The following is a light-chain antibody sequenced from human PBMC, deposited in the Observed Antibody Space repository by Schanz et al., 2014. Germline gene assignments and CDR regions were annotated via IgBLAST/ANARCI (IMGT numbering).Light chain of an antibody. CDR2: GAS. V-gene: IGKV3-20*01. J-gene: IGKJ4*01. Sequence: EIVLTQSPATLSLSPGERATLSCRASQSVRSYLAWYQQKPGQAPRLLIYGASSRATGIPDRFSGSGSGTDFTLTISRLEPDDFAVYYCQHYVGSPPLTFGGGTKVEIK. CDR1: QSVRSY. CDR3: QHYVGSPPLT.